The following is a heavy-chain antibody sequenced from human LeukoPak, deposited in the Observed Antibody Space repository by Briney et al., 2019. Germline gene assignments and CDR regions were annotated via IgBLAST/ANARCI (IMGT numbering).Heavy chain of an antibody. Sequence: SVKVSCRASGGTFSSYAISWVRQAPGQGLEWMGGIVPIFGTANYAQKFQGRVTITADESTSTAYMELSSLRSEDTAVYYCARDTVRGVITNWGQGTLVTVSS. CDR2: IVPIFGTA. J-gene: IGHJ4*02. CDR3: ARDTVRGVITN. D-gene: IGHD3-10*01. V-gene: IGHV1-69*13. CDR1: GGTFSSYA.